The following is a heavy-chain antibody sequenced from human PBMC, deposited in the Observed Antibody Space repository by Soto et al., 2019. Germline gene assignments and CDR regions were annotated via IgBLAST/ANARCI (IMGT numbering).Heavy chain of an antibody. Sequence: QVQLVESGGGVVQPGRSLRLSCAASGFTFSHYGIHWVRQAPGKGLEWLAVISYDGSNKHYADSVKGRFTVSRDNSKKTLYLQMNSLGAEDSAVYFCARYSGKYQGPIDYWGQGTLVTVSS. CDR3: ARYSGKYQGPIDY. CDR1: GFTFSHYG. J-gene: IGHJ4*02. V-gene: IGHV3-30*03. CDR2: ISYDGSNK. D-gene: IGHD1-26*01.